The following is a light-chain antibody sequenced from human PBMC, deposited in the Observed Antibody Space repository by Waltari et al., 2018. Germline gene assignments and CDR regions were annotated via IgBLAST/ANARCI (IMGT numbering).Light chain of an antibody. Sequence: QSALTQPASVSGAPGQSIPISCTGTTGEGGNSNFASWYQHHPGKVPKLIIYEVIKRPSGISDRFTGSKSGNTASLSISGLQAEDEADYYCCSYVQKDIWLFGGGTKVTVL. J-gene: IGLJ3*02. CDR1: TGEGGNSNF. CDR2: EVI. V-gene: IGLV2-23*02. CDR3: CSYVQKDIWL.